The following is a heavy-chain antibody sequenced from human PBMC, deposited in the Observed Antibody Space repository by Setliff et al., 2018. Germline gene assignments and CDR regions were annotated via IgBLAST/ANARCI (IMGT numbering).Heavy chain of an antibody. V-gene: IGHV1-46*03. CDR2: INPSGGDS. Sequence: ASVKVSCKASGYTFSSYYMNWVRQAPGQGLEWMGIINPSGGDSTYEPRFQGRVTMTSDTSTSTAYMELRSLRPDDTAVYYCVRDLGQWALDFWGQGTLVTAPQ. CDR3: VRDLGQWALDF. J-gene: IGHJ4*02. CDR1: GYTFSSYY. D-gene: IGHD1-26*01.